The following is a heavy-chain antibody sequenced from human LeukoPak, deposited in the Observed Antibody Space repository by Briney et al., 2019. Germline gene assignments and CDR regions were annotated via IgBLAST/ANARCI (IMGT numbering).Heavy chain of an antibody. J-gene: IGHJ4*02. V-gene: IGHV3-23*01. Sequence: GGSLRLSCAVSGITLSNYGMSWVRQAPGKGLEWVAGVSDSGGRTNYADSVKGRFTISRDNSRNTLYLQMNSLRAEDTAVYYCAREVGDSYGHFDYWGQGTLVTVSS. CDR1: GITLSNYG. CDR2: VSDSGGRT. D-gene: IGHD5-18*01. CDR3: AREVGDSYGHFDY.